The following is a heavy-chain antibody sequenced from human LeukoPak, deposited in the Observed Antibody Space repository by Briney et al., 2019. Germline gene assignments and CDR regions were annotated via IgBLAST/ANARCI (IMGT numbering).Heavy chain of an antibody. CDR2: INAGNGNT. CDR3: ARDLDYGDYAGHIAFDI. D-gene: IGHD4-17*01. Sequence: ASVKVSFKASGYTFTSYAMHWVRQAPGQRLEWMGWINAGNGNTKYSQKFQGRVTITRDTSASTAYMELSSLRSEDTAVYYCARDLDYGDYAGHIAFDIWGQGTMVTVSS. J-gene: IGHJ3*02. V-gene: IGHV1-3*01. CDR1: GYTFTSYA.